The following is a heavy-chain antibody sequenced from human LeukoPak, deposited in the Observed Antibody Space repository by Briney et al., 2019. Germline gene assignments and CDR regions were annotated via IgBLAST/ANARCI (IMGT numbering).Heavy chain of an antibody. V-gene: IGHV3-48*03. CDR1: GFTFSTYE. D-gene: IGHD3-10*01. Sequence: GGPLRLSCAASGFTFSTYEMNWVRQAPGKGLEWVSYISSSGSTIYYADSVKGRFTISRDNAKNSLYLQMNSLRAEDTAVYYCARDSSYYGSGSFSGWGQGTLVTVSS. CDR3: ARDSSYYGSGSFSG. J-gene: IGHJ4*02. CDR2: ISSSGSTI.